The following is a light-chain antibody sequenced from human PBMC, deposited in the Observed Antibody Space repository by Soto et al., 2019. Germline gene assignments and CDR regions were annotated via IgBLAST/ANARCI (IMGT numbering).Light chain of an antibody. CDR2: GAS. CDR1: QSVSSN. J-gene: IGKJ1*01. V-gene: IGKV3-20*01. CDR3: QQYGSSGT. Sequence: EIVLTQSPGTLSLSPGQRATLSCRASQSVSSNLAWYKHKPGQAPRLLIYGASTRATGIPARFSGSGSGTDFTLTIRRLEPEDFAVYYCQQYGSSGTFGQGTKGDIK.